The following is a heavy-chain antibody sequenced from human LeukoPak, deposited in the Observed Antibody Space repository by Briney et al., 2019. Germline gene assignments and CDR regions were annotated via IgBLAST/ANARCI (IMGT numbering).Heavy chain of an antibody. CDR3: AKARPELLLNALDV. V-gene: IGHV3-53*01. Sequence: PGGSLRLSCAASGFTVSSYYMSWVRQAPGKGLEWVSIFYIGGSTYYADSVKGRFTISRDNSKNTLFLHMIRLRAEDTAVYYCAKARPELLLNALDVWGQGTVVSVSS. CDR2: FYIGGST. J-gene: IGHJ3*01. CDR1: GFTVSSYY. D-gene: IGHD2-21*01.